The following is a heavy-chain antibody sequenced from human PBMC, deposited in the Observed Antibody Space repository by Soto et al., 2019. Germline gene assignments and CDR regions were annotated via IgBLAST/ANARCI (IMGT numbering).Heavy chain of an antibody. J-gene: IGHJ5*02. CDR1: GFTFSEYS. CDR3: VKVSTFYDILTGYYSTNFFDP. V-gene: IGHV3-64D*06. D-gene: IGHD3-9*01. CDR2: ISSDGDIT. Sequence: GGSLRLSCSASGFTFSEYSMHWVRQAPGKGLQYVSTISSDGDITYYADSVKGRFTISGDNSKNTLYLQMNSLRPEDTAVYYCVKVSTFYDILTGYYSTNFFDPWGQGTLVTVSS.